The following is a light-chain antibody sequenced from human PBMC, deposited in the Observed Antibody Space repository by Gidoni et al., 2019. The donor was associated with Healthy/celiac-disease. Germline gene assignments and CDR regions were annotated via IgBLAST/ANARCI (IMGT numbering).Light chain of an antibody. CDR1: SLRSYY. Sequence: SAVSVALGQTVRITCQGDSLRSYYASWYQQKPGQAPVLVIYGKNNRPSGIPDRFSGSSSGNTPSLTITGAQAEDEADYYCNSRDSSGNHWVFGGGTKLTVL. CDR2: GKN. V-gene: IGLV3-19*01. J-gene: IGLJ3*02. CDR3: NSRDSSGNHWV.